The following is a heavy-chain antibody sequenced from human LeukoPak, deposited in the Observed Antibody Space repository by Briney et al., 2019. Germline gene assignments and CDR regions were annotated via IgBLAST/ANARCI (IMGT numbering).Heavy chain of an antibody. CDR2: INPAGSET. CDR3: ARFGYVAAVDV. J-gene: IGHJ4*02. V-gene: IGHV3-7*01. D-gene: IGHD2-15*01. Sequence: GGSLRLSCAASGFSFSAYWMTWVRQAPGTGLEWVANINPAGSETYYVDPVEGRFSISRDNAKNLVYLQMNNLRAEDTAVYHCARFGYVAAVDVWGQGTPVTVSS. CDR1: GFSFSAYW.